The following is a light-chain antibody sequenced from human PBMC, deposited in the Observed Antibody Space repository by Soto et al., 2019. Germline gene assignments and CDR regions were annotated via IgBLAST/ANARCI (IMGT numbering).Light chain of an antibody. V-gene: IGKV1-5*01. CDR3: QQYNSYLWT. J-gene: IGKJ1*01. CDR2: DAS. Sequence: DIQMTQSPSTLSASVGDRVTITSRASQSISSWLAWYQQKPGKAPKLLMYDASSLESEVPSRFSDSGTSRQITLNTSSLQPDDFTTSFCQQYNSYLWTCGQGPNVEIK. CDR1: QSISSW.